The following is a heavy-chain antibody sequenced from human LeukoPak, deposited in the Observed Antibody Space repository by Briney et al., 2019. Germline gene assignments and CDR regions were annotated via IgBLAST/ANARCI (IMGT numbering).Heavy chain of an antibody. Sequence: GGSLRLSCTASGFILSDYGLHWVRQAPGKGLKWVAVIWYDGVNKYYADSVKGRFTISRDDSKNTVYLQLNSLRAEATAVYYCAKGGCCDDTAYLDSWGQGTLLSVSS. CDR1: GFILSDYG. CDR3: AKGGCCDDTAYLDS. V-gene: IGHV3-33*06. CDR2: IWYDGVNK. D-gene: IGHD3-9*01. J-gene: IGHJ4*02.